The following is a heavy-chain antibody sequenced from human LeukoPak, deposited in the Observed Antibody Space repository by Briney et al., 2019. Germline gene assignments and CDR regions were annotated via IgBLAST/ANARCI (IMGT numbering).Heavy chain of an antibody. CDR2: IIPIFGTA. Sequence: ASVKVSCKASGGTFNSYAITWVRQAPGQGLEWMGGIIPIFGTANYAQKVQGRVTITTDESTTTAYMELSSLRSEDTAVYYCAKYVNIVVVTGWGQGTLVTVSS. D-gene: IGHD2-21*02. V-gene: IGHV1-69*05. J-gene: IGHJ4*02. CDR1: GGTFNSYA. CDR3: AKYVNIVVVTG.